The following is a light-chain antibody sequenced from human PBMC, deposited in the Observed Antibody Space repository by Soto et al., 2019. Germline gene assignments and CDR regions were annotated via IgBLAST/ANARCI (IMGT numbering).Light chain of an antibody. CDR3: LQEFNYPQT. CDR1: QGLGTR. CDR2: TAS. V-gene: IGKV1-6*01. Sequence: ALHMTQSPSSLSASVGDRVTITCRSSQGLGTRLSWYQQRPGRPPKLLIYTASSLYDGVPSRFSGAGSGTAFTLTITSLQPEDFAIYFCLQEFNYPQTFGQGTRV. J-gene: IGKJ1*01.